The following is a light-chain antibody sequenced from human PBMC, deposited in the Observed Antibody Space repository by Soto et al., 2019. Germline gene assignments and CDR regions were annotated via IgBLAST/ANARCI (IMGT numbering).Light chain of an antibody. CDR1: QTISSW. J-gene: IGKJ1*01. CDR2: NAS. CDR3: QHYNSYSEA. Sequence: EIQMTQSPSTLSGSVGDRVTITCRASQTISSWLAWYQQKPGKAPKLLIYNASTRKSGIPARFSGSGSGTEFTLTISSLQPDDFAAYYCQHYNSYSEAFGQGTKVELK. V-gene: IGKV1-5*01.